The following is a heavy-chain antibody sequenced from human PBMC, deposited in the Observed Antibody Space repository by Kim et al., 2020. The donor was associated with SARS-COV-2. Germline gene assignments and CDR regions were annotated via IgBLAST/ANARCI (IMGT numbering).Heavy chain of an antibody. V-gene: IGHV6-1*01. J-gene: IGHJ3*02. D-gene: IGHD3-3*01. CDR3: ARDPGRSDGAFDI. Sequence: FAVSGKSRITSNPDTAKNQFSLQLNSVTPEDTAVYYCARDPGRSDGAFDIWGQGTMVTVSS.